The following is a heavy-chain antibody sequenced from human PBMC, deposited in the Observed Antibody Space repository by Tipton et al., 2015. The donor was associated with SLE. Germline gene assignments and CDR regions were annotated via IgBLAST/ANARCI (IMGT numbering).Heavy chain of an antibody. CDR1: GFTVDSNY. V-gene: IGHV3-66*01. Sequence: GSLRLSCTASGFTVDSNYLTWVRQAPGKGLEWVSIIYRDGSTDYADSVRGRFTISRDNSKNTVDLQMQSLRGGDTAVYYCARGYTRGWFGTRAFGAWGQGTFVTVS. J-gene: IGHJ3*01. CDR2: IYRDGST. D-gene: IGHD3-10*01. CDR3: ARGYTRGWFGTRAFGA.